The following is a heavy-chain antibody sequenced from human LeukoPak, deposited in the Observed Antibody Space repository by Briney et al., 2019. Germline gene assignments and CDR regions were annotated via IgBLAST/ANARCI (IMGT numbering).Heavy chain of an antibody. CDR3: VWAAAGKGGFDP. CDR2: IIPILGIA. Sequence: SVKVSCKAAGGTFSIYAISWLRQAPGQGLEWMGRIIPILGIANYAQKFQGRVTITADKSTSTAYMELSSLRSEDTAVYYCVWAAAGKGGFDPWGQGTLVTVSS. V-gene: IGHV1-69*04. CDR1: GGTFSIYA. J-gene: IGHJ5*02. D-gene: IGHD6-13*01.